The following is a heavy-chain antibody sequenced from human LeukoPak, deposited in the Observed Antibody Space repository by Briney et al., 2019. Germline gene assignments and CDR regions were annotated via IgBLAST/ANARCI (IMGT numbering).Heavy chain of an antibody. V-gene: IGHV4-59*01. CDR3: ARAAQGGAHY. CDR2: IYYSGST. Sequence: SETLSLTCTVSGGSMRSYYWSWLRQPPGKGLEWIGHIYYSGSTNYNPSLKSRVTISVDTSKNQFSLKLSSVTAADTAMYYCARAAQGGAHYWGQGTLVTVSS. CDR1: GGSMRSYY. D-gene: IGHD3-16*01. J-gene: IGHJ4*02.